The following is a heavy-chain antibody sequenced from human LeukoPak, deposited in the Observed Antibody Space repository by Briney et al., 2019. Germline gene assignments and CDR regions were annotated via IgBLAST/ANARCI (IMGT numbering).Heavy chain of an antibody. D-gene: IGHD6-13*01. CDR3: ARDSSSWLDRDYYFDY. Sequence: GGSLRLSCAASGFTFNSRSMNWVRQAPGKGLEWVSYIDRSGSIIYYADSVKGRFTISRDNSKNTLYLQMNSPRAEDTAVYYCARDSSSWLDRDYYFDYWGQGTLVTVSS. V-gene: IGHV3-48*01. CDR1: GFTFNSRS. J-gene: IGHJ4*02. CDR2: IDRSGSII.